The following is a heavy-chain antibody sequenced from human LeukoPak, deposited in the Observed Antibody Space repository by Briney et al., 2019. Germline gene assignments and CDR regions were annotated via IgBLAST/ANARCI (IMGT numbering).Heavy chain of an antibody. Sequence: SETLSLTCTVSGGSISSGIYYWSWIRQPAGKGLEWIGRIYTGGTTHYNPPLKSRVTISVDTSKNQFSLKLSSVTAADTALYYCAREFGYAVTSLDYWGQGTLVTVSS. CDR2: IYTGGTT. D-gene: IGHD4-17*01. CDR1: GGSISSGIYY. J-gene: IGHJ4*02. V-gene: IGHV4-61*02. CDR3: AREFGYAVTSLDY.